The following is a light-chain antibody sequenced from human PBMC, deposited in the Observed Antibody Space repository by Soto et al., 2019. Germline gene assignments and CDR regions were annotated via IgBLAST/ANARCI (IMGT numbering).Light chain of an antibody. CDR3: QKYDNLPLT. V-gene: IGKV1-33*01. J-gene: IGKJ4*01. Sequence: DIQMTQSPSTLSASVGDRATITCRASQSVSGWLAWYQQKPGKAPKLLIYDASNLETGVPSRFSGSGSGTDFTFTISSLQPEDIATYYCQKYDNLPLTCGGGNKGDIK. CDR1: QSVSGW. CDR2: DAS.